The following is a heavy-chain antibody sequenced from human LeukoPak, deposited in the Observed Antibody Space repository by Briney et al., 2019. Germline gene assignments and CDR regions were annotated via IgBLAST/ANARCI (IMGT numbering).Heavy chain of an antibody. CDR3: ARDSGLRYYYYMDV. Sequence: SETLSLTCTVSGGSISSYYWSWIRQPAGKGLEWIGRIYTSGSTNYNPSLKSRVTISVDTSKNQFSLKLSSVTAADTAVYYCARDSGLRYYYYMDVWGKGTTVTISS. J-gene: IGHJ6*03. V-gene: IGHV4-4*07. CDR1: GGSISSYY. D-gene: IGHD1-26*01. CDR2: IYTSGST.